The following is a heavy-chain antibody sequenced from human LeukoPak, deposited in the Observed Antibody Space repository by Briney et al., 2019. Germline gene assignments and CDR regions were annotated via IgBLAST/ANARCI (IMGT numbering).Heavy chain of an antibody. CDR1: GFNIRNNW. D-gene: IGHD3-9*01. CDR2: INQDEGQK. Sequence: GGSLRLSCEASGFNIRNNWMSWVRLAPGKGLEYVANINQDEGQKYYVDSVKGRFTISKDTAKNSLNLQMNSLRAEDTGVYYCATDNYDIRGQGTLVTVSS. V-gene: IGHV3-7*01. J-gene: IGHJ4*02. CDR3: ATDNYDI.